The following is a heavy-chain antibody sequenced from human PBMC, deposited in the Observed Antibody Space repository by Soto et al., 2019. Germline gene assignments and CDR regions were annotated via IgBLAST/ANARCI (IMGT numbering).Heavy chain of an antibody. CDR2: IYYSGST. CDR3: ARGYRSLDY. Sequence: PSETLSLTCTVSGGSISNYYLSWIRQPPGKGLECIGYIYYSGSTNYNPSLKSRVTISVDTSKNQFSLKLSSVTAADTAVYYCARGYRSLDYWGQGTLVTVYS. D-gene: IGHD4-4*01. CDR1: GGSISNYY. J-gene: IGHJ4*02. V-gene: IGHV4-59*01.